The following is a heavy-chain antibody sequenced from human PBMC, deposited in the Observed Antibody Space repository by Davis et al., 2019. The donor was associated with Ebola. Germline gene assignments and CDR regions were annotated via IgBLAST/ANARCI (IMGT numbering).Heavy chain of an antibody. Sequence: MPSETLSLTCAVYGGSFSGYYWSWIRQPPEKGLEWIGEVNDSGSTNYNPSLKGRVTISADTSKNQFSLNLSSVTAADTAVYYCARHSWRGYSGYDPLLIAVAGPYYFDYWGQGTLVTVSS. V-gene: IGHV4-34*01. CDR1: GGSFSGYY. J-gene: IGHJ4*02. D-gene: IGHD5-12*01. CDR2: VNDSGST. CDR3: ARHSWRGYSGYDPLLIAVAGPYYFDY.